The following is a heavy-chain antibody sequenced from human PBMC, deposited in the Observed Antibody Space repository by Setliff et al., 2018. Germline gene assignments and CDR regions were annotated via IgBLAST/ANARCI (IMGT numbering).Heavy chain of an antibody. Sequence: GASVKVSCKTSGYTFTNFGINWARQAPGQGLEWMGWNSAYAQKFQGRVTMTTDTPTSIAYMELRSLRSDDTAVYYCARGPPDFVVVPAAAKFDFWGQGTLVTVSS. D-gene: IGHD2-2*01. CDR3: ARGPPDFVVVPAAAKFDF. V-gene: IGHV1-18*01. CDR1: GYTFTNFG. J-gene: IGHJ4*02. CDR2: NSA.